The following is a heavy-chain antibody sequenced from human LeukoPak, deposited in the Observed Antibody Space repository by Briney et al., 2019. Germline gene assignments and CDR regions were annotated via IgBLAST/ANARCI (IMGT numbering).Heavy chain of an antibody. J-gene: IGHJ4*02. CDR3: ARDSRLVLMGGYYFDY. Sequence: GGSLRLSCAASGFTFSSYEMNWVRQAPGKGLEWVSHISSSGSTIYYADSVKGRFTISRDNAKNSLYLQMNSLRAEDTAVYYCARDSRLVLMGGYYFDYWGQGTLVTVSS. CDR1: GFTFSSYE. D-gene: IGHD6-19*01. CDR2: ISSSGSTI. V-gene: IGHV3-48*03.